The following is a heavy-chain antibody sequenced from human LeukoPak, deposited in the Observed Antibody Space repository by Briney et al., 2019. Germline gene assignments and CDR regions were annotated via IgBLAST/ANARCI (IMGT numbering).Heavy chain of an antibody. CDR3: ATHRRSGSGGSENAFEI. CDR1: GGSIDSGGSS. V-gene: IGHV4-30-2*03. Sequence: PSETLSLTCTVSGGSIDSGGSSWSWIRQPPGKGLEWIGYIYDSGTTHYNPSLKSRVTISGDTSKNQFSLKLNSVTAADTAIYYCATHRRSGSGGSENAFEIWGQGTMVTVSS. J-gene: IGHJ3*02. CDR2: IYDSGTT. D-gene: IGHD5-12*01.